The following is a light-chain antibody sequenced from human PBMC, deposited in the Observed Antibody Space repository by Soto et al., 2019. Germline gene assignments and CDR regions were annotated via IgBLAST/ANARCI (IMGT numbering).Light chain of an antibody. CDR3: QQYNNWPRT. CDR2: AAA. J-gene: IGKJ1*01. Sequence: EIVLAQSPGTLSLCPGERGRLSCRASQTVSTSLAWYQQKPGHAPSLLIHAAATRATAPPARFSGSGSGTAFTINITSLQSEDFAVYYCQQYNNWPRTFGPGTKVDI. CDR1: QTVSTS. V-gene: IGKV3-15*01.